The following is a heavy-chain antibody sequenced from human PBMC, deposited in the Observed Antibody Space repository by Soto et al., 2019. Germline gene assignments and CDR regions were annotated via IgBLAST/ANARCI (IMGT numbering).Heavy chain of an antibody. CDR2: ISGSGSST. J-gene: IGHJ4*02. CDR3: ANGTPDY. CDR1: GFTFSGYA. Sequence: GGSLRLSCAASGFTFSGYAMIWVRQAPGKGLEWVSAISGSGSSTYYADSVKGRFTISRDNSKNTLYLQMNSLRAEDTAVYYCANGTPDYWGQGTLVTVPS. V-gene: IGHV3-23*01.